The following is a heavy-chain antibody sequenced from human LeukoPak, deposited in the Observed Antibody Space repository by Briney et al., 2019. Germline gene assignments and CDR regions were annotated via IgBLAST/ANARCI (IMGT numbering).Heavy chain of an antibody. J-gene: IGHJ3*02. V-gene: IGHV4-59*01. Sequence: SETLSLTCTVFGDSISSSYWNWVRQPPGKGLEWIGYIYYTGSTTYNPSLTSRVTISVDTSKNQFSLKLNSVTAADTAVYYCSRGRAASFDMWGQGTVVTVSS. CDR1: GDSISSSY. D-gene: IGHD5-12*01. CDR3: SRGRAASFDM. CDR2: IYYTGST.